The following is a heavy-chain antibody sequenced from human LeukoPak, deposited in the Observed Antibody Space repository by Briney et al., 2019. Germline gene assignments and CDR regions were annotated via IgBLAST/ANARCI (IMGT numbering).Heavy chain of an antibody. Sequence: SGTLSLTCTVSGGSISSYYWGWIRQPPGKGLEWIGSIYHSGSTYYNPSLKTRVTISVGTSKNRFSLQLSSVTAADTAVYYCAREPRWAGDLGGFDSWGQGPLVTVSS. D-gene: IGHD3-16*01. CDR2: IYHSGST. CDR1: GGSISSYY. CDR3: AREPRWAGDLGGFDS. V-gene: IGHV4-38-2*02. J-gene: IGHJ4*02.